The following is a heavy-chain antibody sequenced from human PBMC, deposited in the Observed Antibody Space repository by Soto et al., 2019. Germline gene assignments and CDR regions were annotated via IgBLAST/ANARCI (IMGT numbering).Heavy chain of an antibody. J-gene: IGHJ6*02. V-gene: IGHV3-43D*03. CDR1: GFTFDDYA. Sequence: GGSLRLSCAASGFTFDDYAMHWVRQAPGKGLEWVSLISWDGGSTYYADSVKGRFTISRDNSKNSLYLQMNSLRAEDTALYYCAKDWASDISSWDPSYYYYGMDVWGQGTTVTVSS. CDR2: ISWDGGST. CDR3: AKDWASDISSWDPSYYYYGMDV. D-gene: IGHD6-13*01.